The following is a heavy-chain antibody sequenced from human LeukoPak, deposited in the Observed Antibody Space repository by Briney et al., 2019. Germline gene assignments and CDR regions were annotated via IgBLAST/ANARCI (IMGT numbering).Heavy chain of an antibody. CDR2: IKQDGSEK. Sequence: GGSLSLSCAASGFTFSGYWMSWVRQAPGKGLEWVANIKQDGSEKYYADSVKGRFTISRDNAKTSLYLQMNSLRAEDTAVYYCAREAIWGQGTLVTVSS. CDR3: AREAI. CDR1: GFTFSGYW. J-gene: IGHJ4*02. V-gene: IGHV3-7*01.